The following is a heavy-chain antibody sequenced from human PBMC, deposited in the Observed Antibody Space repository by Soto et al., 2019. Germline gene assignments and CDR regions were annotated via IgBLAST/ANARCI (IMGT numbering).Heavy chain of an antibody. Sequence: ASVKVSCKASGYTFNSHGISWVRQAPGQGLEWMGWISVYNGDTEYAQKFQGRVTMTTDTSTTTAYMELRSLRFDDTAVYYCARGRHPLAIAATGTYNYYGMDVWGQGTTVTVSS. CDR3: ARGRHPLAIAATGTYNYYGMDV. J-gene: IGHJ6*02. CDR1: GYTFNSHG. CDR2: ISVYNGDT. D-gene: IGHD6-13*01. V-gene: IGHV1-18*01.